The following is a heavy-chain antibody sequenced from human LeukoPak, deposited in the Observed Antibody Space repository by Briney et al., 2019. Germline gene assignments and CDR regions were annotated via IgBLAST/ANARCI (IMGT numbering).Heavy chain of an antibody. Sequence: ASVKVSCKASGYTFTSYGISWVRQAPGQGLEWMGWISAYNGNTNYAQKLQGRVTMTTDTSTSTAYMELRSLRSDDTAVYYCARGWRMTTVVTYYFDYWGQGTLVTVSS. CDR2: ISAYNGNT. D-gene: IGHD4-23*01. CDR1: GYTFTSYG. V-gene: IGHV1-18*01. CDR3: ARGWRMTTVVTYYFDY. J-gene: IGHJ4*02.